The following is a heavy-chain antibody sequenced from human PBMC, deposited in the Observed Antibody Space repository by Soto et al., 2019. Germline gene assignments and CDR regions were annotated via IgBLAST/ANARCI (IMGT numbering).Heavy chain of an antibody. V-gene: IGHV4-31*03. CDR3: ATKDSGYAENIDV. D-gene: IGHD6-25*01. CDR1: GGSISRGGYY. CDR2: IYDGGGT. Sequence: QVQLQESGPGLVKPSQTLSLTCTVSGGSISRGGYYWSWIRQHPGKGLEWIGYIYDGGGTYYNPSLKRRVTISVDTSENQFSLRLSSVTAADPAVYYCATKDSGYAENIDVWGNGTTFTFSS. J-gene: IGHJ6*03.